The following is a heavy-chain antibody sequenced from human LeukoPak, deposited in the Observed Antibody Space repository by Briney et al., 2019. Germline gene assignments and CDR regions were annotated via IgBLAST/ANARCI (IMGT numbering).Heavy chain of an antibody. CDR1: GFTFSSYE. D-gene: IGHD3-10*01. CDR2: ISSSGSTI. J-gene: IGHJ6*02. CDR3: AKVGNVLLWFGELYGMDV. V-gene: IGHV3-48*03. Sequence: PGGSLRLSCAASGFTFSSYEMNWVRQAPGKGLEWVSYISSSGSTIYYADSVKGRFTISRDNAKNSLYLQMNSLRAEDTAVYYCAKVGNVLLWFGELYGMDVWGQGTTVTVSS.